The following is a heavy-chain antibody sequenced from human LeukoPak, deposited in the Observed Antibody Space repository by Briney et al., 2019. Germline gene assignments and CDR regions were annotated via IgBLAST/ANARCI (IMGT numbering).Heavy chain of an antibody. CDR3: GKTTTGYSSGRYPGWPVDY. J-gene: IGHJ4*02. V-gene: IGHV3-23*01. Sequence: GGSLRLSCAASGFTFNNYAMYWVRQAPGKGLEWASGIFGSGGSAHYADSVKGRFTISRDNSKNTVYLQMDSLRVEDTAVYYCGKTTTGYSSGRYPGWPVDYWGQGTLVTVSS. CDR2: IFGSGGSA. D-gene: IGHD6-19*01. CDR1: GFTFNNYA.